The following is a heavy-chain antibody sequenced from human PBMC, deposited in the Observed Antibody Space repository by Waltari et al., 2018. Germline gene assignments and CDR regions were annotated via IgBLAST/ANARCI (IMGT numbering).Heavy chain of an antibody. V-gene: IGHV4-61*09. CDR2: IYTSGST. D-gene: IGHD4-17*01. Sequence: QVQLQESGPGLVKPSQTLSLTCTVSGGSISSGSYYWSWIRQPAGKGLEWIGYIYTSGSTNYNPSLKSRVTISVDTSKNQFSLKLSSVTAADMAVYYCARAYGDYAYYYYGMDVWGQGTTVTVSS. J-gene: IGHJ6*02. CDR1: GGSISSGSYY. CDR3: ARAYGDYAYYYYGMDV.